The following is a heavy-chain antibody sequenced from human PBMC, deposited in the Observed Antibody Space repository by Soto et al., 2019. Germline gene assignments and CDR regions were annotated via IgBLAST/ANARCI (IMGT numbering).Heavy chain of an antibody. Sequence: QLQLQESGPGLVKPSETLSLTCTVSGGSISSSSYSWGWIRQPPGKGMEWIGSIYYSGSTYYNPSLKSRVTISVDTSTNQFSLKLSSVNAADTAVYYCARQPGGGYCSSTSCYTPPYFGMDFWGQGTTVTVSS. CDR3: ARQPGGGYCSSTSCYTPPYFGMDF. CDR1: GGSISSSSYS. CDR2: IYYSGST. V-gene: IGHV4-39*01. D-gene: IGHD2-2*02. J-gene: IGHJ6*02.